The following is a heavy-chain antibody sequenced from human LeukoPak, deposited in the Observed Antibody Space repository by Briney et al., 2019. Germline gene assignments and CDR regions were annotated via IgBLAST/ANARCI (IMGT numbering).Heavy chain of an antibody. CDR1: GYTFTSYY. V-gene: IGHV1-18*04. J-gene: IGHJ6*02. D-gene: IGHD6-13*01. Sequence: ASVKVSCKASGYTFTSYYMHWVRQAPGQGLEWMGWISAYNGNTNYAQKLQGRVTMTTDTSTSTAYMELRSLRSDDTAVYYCARDSLGSSSWYRSMVYYGMDVWGQGTTVTVSS. CDR3: ARDSLGSSSWYRSMVYYGMDV. CDR2: ISAYNGNT.